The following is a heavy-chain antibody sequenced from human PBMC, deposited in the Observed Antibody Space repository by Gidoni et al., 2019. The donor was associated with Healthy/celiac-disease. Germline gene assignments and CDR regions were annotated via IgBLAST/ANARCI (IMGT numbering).Heavy chain of an antibody. CDR2: IYYSGST. J-gene: IGHJ5*02. Sequence: DGLEWIGSIYYSGSTYYNPSLKSRVTISVDTSKNQFSLKLSYVTAADTAVYYCARQTVAGYNWFDPWGQGTLVTVSS. V-gene: IGHV4-39*01. CDR3: ARQTVAGYNWFDP. D-gene: IGHD6-19*01.